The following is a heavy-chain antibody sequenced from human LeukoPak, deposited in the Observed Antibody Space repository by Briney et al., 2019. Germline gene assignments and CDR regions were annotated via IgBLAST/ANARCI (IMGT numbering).Heavy chain of an antibody. CDR2: IKSKTDGGTT. J-gene: IGHJ6*03. V-gene: IGHV3-15*01. D-gene: IGHD2-2*01. CDR3: TTLGYCSSTSCRYYYYYYMDV. CDR1: GFTFSNAW. Sequence: GGSLRLSCAASGFTFSNAWMSWVRQAPGKGLEWVGRIKSKTDGGTTDYAAPVKGRFTISRDDSKNTLYLQMNSLKTEDTAVYYCTTLGYCSSTSCRYYYYYYMDVWGKGTTVTVS.